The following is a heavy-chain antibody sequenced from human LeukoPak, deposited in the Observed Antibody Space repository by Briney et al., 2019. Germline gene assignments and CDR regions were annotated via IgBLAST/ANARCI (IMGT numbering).Heavy chain of an antibody. Sequence: GGSLRLSCAASGFTFSSYVMTWVRQAPRKGLAWVSSISKSDGSTYYADSVKGRFTISRDNSKNTVYLHMDSLRVEDTAIYYCARGALIPDFRGQGTLVTVSS. CDR1: GFTFSSYV. V-gene: IGHV3-23*01. D-gene: IGHD2-21*01. J-gene: IGHJ4*02. CDR3: ARGALIPDF. CDR2: ISKSDGST.